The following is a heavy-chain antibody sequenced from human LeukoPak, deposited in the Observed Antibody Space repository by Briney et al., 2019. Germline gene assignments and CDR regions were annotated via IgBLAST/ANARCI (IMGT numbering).Heavy chain of an antibody. Sequence: PSETLSLTCAVYGGSFSGYYWSWIRQPPGKGLEWIGEINHSGSTNYNPSLKSRVTISVDTSKNQFSLKLSSVTAADTAVYYCARGVLLWFGEPRDAFDIWGQGTMVTVSS. CDR3: ARGVLLWFGEPRDAFDI. V-gene: IGHV4-34*01. D-gene: IGHD3-10*01. CDR2: INHSGST. J-gene: IGHJ3*02. CDR1: GGSFSGYY.